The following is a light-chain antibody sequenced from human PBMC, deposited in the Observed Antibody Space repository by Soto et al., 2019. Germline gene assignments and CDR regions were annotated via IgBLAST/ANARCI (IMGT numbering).Light chain of an antibody. CDR1: SXNIGSSN. J-gene: IGLJ1*01. CDR3: AAWDDSLNGRV. V-gene: IGLV1-44*01. Sequence: QSALTQPHSASGTPGQRVTISCSGSSXNIGSSNVNWYQQLPGTAPKLLIYTNNQRPSGVPDRFSGSKSGTSASLAISGLQSEDEADYYCAAWDDSLNGRVFGTGTKVTIL. CDR2: TNN.